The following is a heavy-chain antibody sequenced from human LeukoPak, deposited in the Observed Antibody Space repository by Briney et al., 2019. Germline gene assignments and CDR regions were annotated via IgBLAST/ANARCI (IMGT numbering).Heavy chain of an antibody. V-gene: IGHV4-39*01. CDR2: IYYSGST. Sequence: SETLSLTCTVSGGSLSSSSYFWGWIRQPPGKGLEWIGSIYYSGSTYYNPSLKSRVTISVDTSKNQFSLKLSSVTAADTAVYYCARGIGDYWGQGTLVTVSS. CDR1: GGSLSSSSYF. CDR3: ARGIGDY. J-gene: IGHJ4*02. D-gene: IGHD1-26*01.